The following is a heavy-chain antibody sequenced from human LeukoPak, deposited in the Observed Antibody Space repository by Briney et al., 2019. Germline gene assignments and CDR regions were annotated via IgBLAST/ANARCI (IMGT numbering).Heavy chain of an antibody. CDR3: ARAGRSFYGGSSDY. D-gene: IGHD4-23*01. J-gene: IGHJ4*02. Sequence: PGGSLRLSCAASGFTFSSHWMSWVRQAPGKGLEWVAHIRQDGNEKRYMESVRGRFTISRDNTKNSMYLQMDSLRDEDTAVYYCARAGRSFYGGSSDYWGQGTLVTVSS. CDR2: IRQDGNEK. V-gene: IGHV3-7*01. CDR1: GFTFSSHW.